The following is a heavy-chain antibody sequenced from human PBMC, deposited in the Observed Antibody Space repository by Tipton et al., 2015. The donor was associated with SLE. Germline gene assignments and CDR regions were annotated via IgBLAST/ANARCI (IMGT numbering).Heavy chain of an antibody. Sequence: LRLSCTVFDGSLSGYYWAWLRQSPGKGLEWIGEISHDGGANYNPSLESRGTISLETSKNQFSLKLTSVTAADTAVYYCARVGLLGPDAFDIWGQGKMVTVSS. J-gene: IGHJ3*02. CDR3: ARVGLLGPDAFDI. V-gene: IGHV4-34*01. CDR1: DGSLSGYY. CDR2: ISHDGGA. D-gene: IGHD1-26*01.